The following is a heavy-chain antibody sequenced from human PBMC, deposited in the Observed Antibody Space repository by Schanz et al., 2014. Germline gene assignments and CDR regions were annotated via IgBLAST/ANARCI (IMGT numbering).Heavy chain of an antibody. CDR2: ISGSGDNT. CDR3: AKDHFGHYDSSGCSDCYYYGMDV. CDR1: GLTFSNHA. D-gene: IGHD3-22*01. J-gene: IGHJ6*02. Sequence: EVQLVESGGGLVQPGGSLRLSCAASGLTFSNHAMSWVRQAPGKGLEWVSAISGSGDNTFYADSVRGRFTISRDNSRNTLYLQMNSLRAEDTAVYYCAKDHFGHYDSSGCSDCYYYGMDVWGQGTTVTVSS. V-gene: IGHV3-23*04.